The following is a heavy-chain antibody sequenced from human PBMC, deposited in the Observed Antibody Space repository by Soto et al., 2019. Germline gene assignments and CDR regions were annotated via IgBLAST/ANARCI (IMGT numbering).Heavy chain of an antibody. CDR2: IIPIFGTA. V-gene: IGHV1-69*01. J-gene: IGHJ3*02. CDR3: ARVRDYYDSGGIGAPAFDI. Sequence: QVQLVQSGAEVKKPGSSVKVSCKASGGTFSSYAISWVRQAPGQGLEWMGGIIPIFGTANYAQKFQGRVTITADESTSTAYMELSSLRSEDTAVYYCARVRDYYDSGGIGAPAFDIWGQGTMVTVSS. CDR1: GGTFSSYA. D-gene: IGHD3-22*01.